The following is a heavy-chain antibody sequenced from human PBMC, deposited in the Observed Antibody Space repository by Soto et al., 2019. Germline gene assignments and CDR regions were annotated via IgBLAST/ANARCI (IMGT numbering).Heavy chain of an antibody. D-gene: IGHD4-17*01. CDR3: ARVAYGDWAVFHY. CDR2: INSDGSTT. CDR1: GVIFSDYW. V-gene: IGHV3-74*01. J-gene: IGHJ4*02. Sequence: EVQLVESGGGLVQPGGSLRLSCAASGVIFSDYWMHWVRHAPGKGLVLVSRINSDGSTTSYADSVKGRFTISRDNAKNTLYLQMNSLRVEDTAGYYCARVAYGDWAVFHYWGQGTLVTVSS.